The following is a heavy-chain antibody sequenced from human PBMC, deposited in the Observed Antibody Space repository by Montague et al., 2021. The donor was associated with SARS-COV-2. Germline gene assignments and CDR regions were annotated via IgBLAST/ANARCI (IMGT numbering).Heavy chain of an antibody. Sequence: TLSLTCTVSGGSISSAGYYWSWIRQHPGKGLEWIGHIYYSGSTYYNPSLKSRVTISVDTSKNQFSLKLSSVTAADTAVYYCACYVDSYGWFDPRGSGTFDSWGQGTLVTVSS. CDR2: IYYSGST. CDR1: GGSISSAGYY. CDR3: ACYVDSYGWFDPRGSGTFDS. V-gene: IGHV4-31*03. D-gene: IGHD6-19*01. J-gene: IGHJ4*02.